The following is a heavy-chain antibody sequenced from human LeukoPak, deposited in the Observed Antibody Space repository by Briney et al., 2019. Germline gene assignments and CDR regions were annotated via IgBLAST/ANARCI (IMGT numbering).Heavy chain of an antibody. Sequence: ASVKVSCKASGYTFTSYGISWVRQAPGQGLEWMGWISAYNGNTNYAQKLQGRVTMTTDTSTSTAYMELRSLRSDDTAVYYCARDLSWYYYDSSGYEDAFDIWGQGTMVTVSS. CDR3: ARDLSWYYYDSSGYEDAFDI. J-gene: IGHJ3*02. D-gene: IGHD3-22*01. CDR1: GYTFTSYG. V-gene: IGHV1-18*01. CDR2: ISAYNGNT.